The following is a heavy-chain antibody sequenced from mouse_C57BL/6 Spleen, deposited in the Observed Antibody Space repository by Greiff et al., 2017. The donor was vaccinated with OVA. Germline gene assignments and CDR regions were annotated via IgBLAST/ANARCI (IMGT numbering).Heavy chain of an antibody. D-gene: IGHD2-1*01. Sequence: DVQLQESGGDLVKPGGSLKLSCAASGFTFSSYGMSWVRQTPDKRLEWVATISSGGSYTYYPDSVKGRFTISRDNAKNTLYLQMSSLKSEDTAMYYCASGGNPSYWGQGTTLTVSS. CDR2: ISSGGSYT. J-gene: IGHJ2*01. CDR3: ASGGNPSY. V-gene: IGHV5-6*01. CDR1: GFTFSSYG.